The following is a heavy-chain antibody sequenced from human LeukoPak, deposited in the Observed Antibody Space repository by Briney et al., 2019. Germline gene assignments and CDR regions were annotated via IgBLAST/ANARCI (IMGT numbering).Heavy chain of an antibody. D-gene: IGHD2-21*01. CDR1: GFTFSSYS. CDR2: IGTDGYNT. CDR3: ARVGDEDAFDI. J-gene: IGHJ3*02. V-gene: IGHV3-64*02. Sequence: GGPLRLSCAASGFTFSSYSMHWVRQALGKGLEYVSAIGTDGYNTYYADSVKGRFTIFRDNSKNTLYLQMGSLRAEDMAVYYCARVGDEDAFDIWGQGTMVTVSS.